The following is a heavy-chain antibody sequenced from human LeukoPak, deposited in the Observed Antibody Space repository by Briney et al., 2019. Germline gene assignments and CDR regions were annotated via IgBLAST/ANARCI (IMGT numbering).Heavy chain of an antibody. CDR2: IYYSGST. V-gene: IGHV4-59*01. D-gene: IGHD6-13*01. CDR3: SRGWPSFDS. J-gene: IGHJ4*02. Sequence: SETLSLTCTVSGGSINSFYWNWIRQPPGKGPEWIGYIYYSGSTNYNPSLRGRGTISVDTSKNQFSLRLTSVTAADTAIYYCSRGWPSFDSWGQGALVTVSS. CDR1: GGSINSFY.